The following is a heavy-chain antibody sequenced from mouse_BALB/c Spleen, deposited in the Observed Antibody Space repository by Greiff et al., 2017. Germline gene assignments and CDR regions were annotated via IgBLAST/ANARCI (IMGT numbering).Heavy chain of an antibody. CDR2: INSNGGST. V-gene: IGHV5-6-3*01. CDR1: GFTFSSYG. J-gene: IGHJ4*01. D-gene: IGHD2-1*01. Sequence: EVKLVESGGGLVQPGGSLKLSCAASGFTFSSYGMSWVRQTPDKRLELVATINSNGGSTYYPDSVKGRFTISRDNAKNTLYLQMSSLKSEDTAMYYCAREGYYGNYGAMDYWGQGTSVTVSS. CDR3: AREGYYGNYGAMDY.